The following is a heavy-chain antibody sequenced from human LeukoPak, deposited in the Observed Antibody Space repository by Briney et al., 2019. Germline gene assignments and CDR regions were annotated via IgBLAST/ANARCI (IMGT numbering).Heavy chain of an antibody. CDR1: GFTFSSYE. D-gene: IGHD1-26*01. J-gene: IGHJ6*03. Sequence: PGGSLRLSCAASGFTFSSYELNWVRQAPGKGLEWVSYISDTGSTIYYADSVEGRFTISRDNAKNSLYLQMNSLRAEDAALYFCARDPYSGSYGPYYYYYMDVWGKGTTVTISS. CDR2: ISDTGSTI. CDR3: ARDPYSGSYGPYYYYYMDV. V-gene: IGHV3-48*03.